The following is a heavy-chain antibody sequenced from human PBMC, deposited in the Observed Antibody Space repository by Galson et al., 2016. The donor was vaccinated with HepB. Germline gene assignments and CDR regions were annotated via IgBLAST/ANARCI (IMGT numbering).Heavy chain of an antibody. CDR2: LSYDGSNK. V-gene: IGHV3-30-3*01. CDR3: AEGENSTSSRIDY. D-gene: IGHD6-6*01. CDR1: GFTFSIYS. Sequence: SLRLSCAASGFTFSIYSMHWVRQAPGKGLEWVAALSYDGSNKYYADSLKGRFTISRDNSKNTLLLQMNSLRAEDTAVYYCAEGENSTSSRIDYWGQGTLVTVSS. J-gene: IGHJ4*02.